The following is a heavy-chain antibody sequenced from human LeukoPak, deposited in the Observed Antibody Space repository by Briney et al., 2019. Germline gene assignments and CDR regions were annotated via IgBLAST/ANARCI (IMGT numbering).Heavy chain of an antibody. CDR3: AVGELGTKVDY. CDR1: GGSINSRKS. CDR2: RYHSGGT. D-gene: IGHD3-10*01. J-gene: IGHJ4*02. Sequence: PSETLSLTCAVSGGSINSRKSWSWVRQPPGKGLEWLGDRYHSGGTNYNPSLKSRVTISVDTSKNQFSLELNSVTAADTAVYYCAVGELGTKVDYWGQGTLVTVSS. V-gene: IGHV4-4*02.